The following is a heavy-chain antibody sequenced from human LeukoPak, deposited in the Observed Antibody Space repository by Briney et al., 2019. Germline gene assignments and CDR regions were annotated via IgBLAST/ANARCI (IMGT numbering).Heavy chain of an antibody. CDR1: GFTFSSYA. CDR2: ISGSGSST. D-gene: IGHD1-26*01. Sequence: GGSLRLSCAASGFTFSSYAMSWVRQAPGKGLEWVSTISGSGSSTYYADSVKGRFTISRDKSKNTLYLQMNSLRAEDTAVYYCAKDRGIIVGAMGFDYWGQGILVTVSS. V-gene: IGHV3-23*01. CDR3: AKDRGIIVGAMGFDY. J-gene: IGHJ4*02.